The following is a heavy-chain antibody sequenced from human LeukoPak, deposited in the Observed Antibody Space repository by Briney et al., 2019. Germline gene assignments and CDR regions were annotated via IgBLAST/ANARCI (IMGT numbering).Heavy chain of an antibody. D-gene: IGHD4-17*01. Sequence: GGSLGLSCAASGFTFSSYAMHWVRQAPGKGLEWVAVISYDGSNKYYADSVKGRFTISRDNSKNTLYLQMNSLRAEDTAVYYCAREIGDYDYFDYWGQGTLVTVSS. CDR1: GFTFSSYA. J-gene: IGHJ4*02. V-gene: IGHV3-30*04. CDR2: ISYDGSNK. CDR3: AREIGDYDYFDY.